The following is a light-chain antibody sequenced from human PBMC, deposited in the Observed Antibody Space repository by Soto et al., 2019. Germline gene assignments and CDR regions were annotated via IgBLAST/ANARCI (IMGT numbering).Light chain of an antibody. Sequence: EIVLTQPPATLSLSPGERATLSCGASQSIPGNFLAWYQHRRGLAPRLLIFDVSKRATGIPDRFSGSGSGSDFTLTISRLEPEDSAVYYCHQFGPSPTFGGGTKVEFK. CDR1: QSIPGNF. CDR3: HQFGPSPT. CDR2: DVS. J-gene: IGKJ4*01. V-gene: IGKV3D-20*01.